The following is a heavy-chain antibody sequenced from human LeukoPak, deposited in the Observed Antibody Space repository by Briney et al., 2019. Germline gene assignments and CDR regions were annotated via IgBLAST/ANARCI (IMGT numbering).Heavy chain of an antibody. V-gene: IGHV3-30*04. Sequence: PGGSLRPSCAASGFTFSGYAMHWVRQAPGKGLEWVAVISYDGNNKYYADSVKGRFTISRDNSKSTLYLQMNSLRVEDTAVYDCARMPGDDSWTGGQGTLVTVSS. J-gene: IGHJ4*02. D-gene: IGHD4-17*01. CDR2: ISYDGNNK. CDR1: GFTFSGYA. CDR3: ARMPGDDSWT.